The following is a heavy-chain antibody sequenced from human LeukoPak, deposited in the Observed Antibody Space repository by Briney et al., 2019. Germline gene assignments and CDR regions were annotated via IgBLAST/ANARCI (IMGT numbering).Heavy chain of an antibody. J-gene: IGHJ2*01. Sequence: PGGSLRLSCAASGFTFSDYYMRWIRQAPGKGLEWVSYISSSGSTIYYADSVKGRFTISRDNAKNSLYLQMNSLRAEDTAVYYCARDRTHPIYWYFDLWGCGTLVTVSS. CDR1: GFTFSDYY. CDR3: ARDRTHPIYWYFDL. V-gene: IGHV3-11*01. CDR2: ISSSGSTI.